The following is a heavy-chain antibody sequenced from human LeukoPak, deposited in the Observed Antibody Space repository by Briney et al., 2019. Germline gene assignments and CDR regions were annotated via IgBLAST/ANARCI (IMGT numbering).Heavy chain of an antibody. V-gene: IGHV4-59*12. J-gene: IGHJ4*02. Sequence: SETLSLTCTVSGGSISSYYWSWIRQPPGKGLEWIGYIYYSGSTNYNPSLKSRVTISVDTSKNQFSLKLSSVTAADTAVYYCARVIVGAKRGYYFDYWGQGTLVTVSS. D-gene: IGHD1-26*01. CDR1: GGSISSYY. CDR3: ARVIVGAKRGYYFDY. CDR2: IYYSGST.